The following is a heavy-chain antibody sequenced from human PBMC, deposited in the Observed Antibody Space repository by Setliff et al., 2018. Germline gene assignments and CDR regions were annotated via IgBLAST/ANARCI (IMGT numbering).Heavy chain of an antibody. CDR2: IYSGDRST. D-gene: IGHD6-13*01. CDR3: AKCSSWHGHYPHFNY. CDR1: GFAFSSYA. Sequence: PGGSLRLSCAGSGFAFSSYAMSWVRQASGKGLEWVSTIYSGDRSTFYTDSVKGRFTISRDSSKNTLYLQMNSLRAEDTAVYYCAKCSSWHGHYPHFNYWGQGTLVTVSS. V-gene: IGHV3-23*03. J-gene: IGHJ4*02.